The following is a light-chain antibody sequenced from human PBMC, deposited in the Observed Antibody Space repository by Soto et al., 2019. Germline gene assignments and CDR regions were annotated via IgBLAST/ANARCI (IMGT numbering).Light chain of an antibody. Sequence: EVVLTQSPGTLSLSPGERATLSCRASQSVSRNYIAWYQQRSDQAPRLLIQGASNRATGIPDRFSGSGSGTDFTLTISRLEPEDFAVYYCQQYDSSPQTFGQGTKVEIK. V-gene: IGKV3-20*01. J-gene: IGKJ1*01. CDR2: GAS. CDR3: QQYDSSPQT. CDR1: QSVSRNY.